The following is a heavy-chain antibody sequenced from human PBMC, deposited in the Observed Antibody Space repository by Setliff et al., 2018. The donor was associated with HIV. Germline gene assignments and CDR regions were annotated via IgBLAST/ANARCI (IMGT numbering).Heavy chain of an antibody. CDR1: GGTFGRFG. Sequence: SVKVSCKASGGTFGRFGISWVRQAPGQGLEWMGGIIPTFTRANYAQKFQARVIITTDKSTSTAFMELTSLTSEDTAVYYCARVRRGCSSHSCPLENWGQGTLVTVSS. CDR2: IIPTFTRA. V-gene: IGHV1-69*05. CDR3: ARVRRGCSSHSCPLEN. D-gene: IGHD2-2*01. J-gene: IGHJ4*02.